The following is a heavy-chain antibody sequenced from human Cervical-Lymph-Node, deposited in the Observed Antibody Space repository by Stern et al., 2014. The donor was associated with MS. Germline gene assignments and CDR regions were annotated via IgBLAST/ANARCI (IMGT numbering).Heavy chain of an antibody. CDR1: GFSLNTIGEG. CDR2: IYWDDDR. V-gene: IGHV2-5*02. J-gene: IGHJ5*02. CDR3: AHSSLSVGLSFDH. D-gene: IGHD5/OR15-5a*01. Sequence: SGPTLVKPTQTLTLTCRVSGFSLNTIGEGVGWIRQPPGKALEWLAPIYWDDDRRYSPSLKDRLTITKDTSKNLVVLKMTNMDPLDTATYYCAHSSLSVGLSFDHWGQGTLITVSS.